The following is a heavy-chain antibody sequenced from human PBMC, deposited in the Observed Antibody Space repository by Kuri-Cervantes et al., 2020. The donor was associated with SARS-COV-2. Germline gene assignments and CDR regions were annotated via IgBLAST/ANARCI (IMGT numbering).Heavy chain of an antibody. CDR1: GFTFSSYS. CDR2: IYYSGST. J-gene: IGHJ4*02. D-gene: IGHD2-21*02. Sequence: ESLKISCAASGFTFSSYSMNWVRQAPGKGLEWIGSIYYSGSTYYNPSLKSRVTISVDTSKNQFSLKLSSVTAADTAVYYCARRPPCGDCYSFDYWGQGTLVTVSS. V-gene: IGHV4-39*07. CDR3: ARRPPCGDCYSFDY.